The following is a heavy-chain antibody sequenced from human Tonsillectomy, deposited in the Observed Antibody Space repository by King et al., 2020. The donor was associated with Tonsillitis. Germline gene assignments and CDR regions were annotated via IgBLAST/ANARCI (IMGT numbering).Heavy chain of an antibody. CDR1: GFTFSSYG. CDR3: AEGWHYDILNCRLIDY. D-gene: IGHD3-9*01. V-gene: IGHV3-30*18. CDR2: ISYDGNNK. Sequence: QVQLVESGGGVVQPGKSLRLSCAASGFTFSSYGMHWVRQTPGKGLAWVAVISYDGNNKYYADSVKGRFTISRDNSQNTLYLEMNGLRAEDPAVYYCAEGWHYDILNCRLIDYWGQGTLVTVSS. J-gene: IGHJ4*02.